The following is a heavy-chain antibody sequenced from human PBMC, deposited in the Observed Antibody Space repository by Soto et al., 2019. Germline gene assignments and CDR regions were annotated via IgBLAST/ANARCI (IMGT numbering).Heavy chain of an antibody. Sequence: ASVKVSCKPSGFTFSGFYLHWVRQAPGQGLEWMGWIKPNTDDTGYAQKFQGRVTLTWDTSSSAGYMDLSSLRSDDTAVYYCARSPYSLEGEGQHYYYGMDLWGLGTTVTVSS. CDR2: IKPNTDDT. D-gene: IGHD2-15*01. J-gene: IGHJ6*02. CDR3: ARSPYSLEGEGQHYYYGMDL. CDR1: GFTFSGFY. V-gene: IGHV1-2*02.